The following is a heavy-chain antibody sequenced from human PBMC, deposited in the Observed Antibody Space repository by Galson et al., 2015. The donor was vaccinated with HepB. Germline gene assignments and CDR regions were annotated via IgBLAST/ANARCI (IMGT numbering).Heavy chain of an antibody. Sequence: SLRLSCAASGFTFSDYYMTWIRQAPGKGLEWVSYISSTSIYTNYADSVKGRFTISRDNSKNTLYLQMNSLRGEDTAVYYCARAAHCSTTSCYNYYHFYGMDVWGQGTTVTVSS. CDR1: GFTFSDYY. V-gene: IGHV3-11*06. D-gene: IGHD2-2*01. J-gene: IGHJ6*02. CDR2: ISSTSIYT. CDR3: ARAAHCSTTSCYNYYHFYGMDV.